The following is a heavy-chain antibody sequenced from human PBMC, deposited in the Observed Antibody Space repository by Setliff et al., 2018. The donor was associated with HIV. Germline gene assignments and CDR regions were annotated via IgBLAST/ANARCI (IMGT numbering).Heavy chain of an antibody. V-gene: IGHV4-34*01. J-gene: IGHJ3*02. CDR3: ARGRDDYNYDPFDI. D-gene: IGHD4-4*01. CDR2: VNHSGST. Sequence: SETLSLTCAVYGGSFNGYYWSWIRQPPGKGLEWIGEVNHSGSTNYNPSLKSRVTISVDTSKNQFSLKLSSVTAANTAVYYCARGRDDYNYDPFDIWGQGTMVTVSS. CDR1: GGSFNGYY.